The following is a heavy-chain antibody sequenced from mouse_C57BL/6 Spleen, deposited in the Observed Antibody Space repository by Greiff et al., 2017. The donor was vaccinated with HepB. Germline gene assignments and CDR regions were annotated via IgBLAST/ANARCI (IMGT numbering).Heavy chain of an antibody. V-gene: IGHV1-59*01. J-gene: IGHJ3*01. Sequence: QVQLKESGAELVRPGTSVKLSCKASGYTFTSYWMHWVKQRPGQGLEWIGVIDPSDSYTNYNQKFKGKATLTVDTSSSTAYMQLSSLTSEDSAVYYCARSGYGNYEAWFAYWGQGTLVTVSA. D-gene: IGHD2-10*02. CDR2: IDPSDSYT. CDR3: ARSGYGNYEAWFAY. CDR1: GYTFTSYW.